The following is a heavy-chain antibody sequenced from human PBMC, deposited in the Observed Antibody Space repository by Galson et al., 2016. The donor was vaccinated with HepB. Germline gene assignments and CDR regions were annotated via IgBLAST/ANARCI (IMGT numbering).Heavy chain of an antibody. CDR3: ARQGHSSYRPYNADIYDS. J-gene: IGHJ4*02. CDR1: GGSITSSNYY. CDR2: IYYSWST. V-gene: IGHV4-39*01. D-gene: IGHD6-6*01. Sequence: SETLSLTCTVSGGSITSSNYYWAWIRQPPGQGLECIGTIYYSWSTYYKPSLKSRLSISVDTSKSQFSLKLNSVTAADTAVYYCARQGHSSYRPYNADIYDSWGLGTLVTVSS.